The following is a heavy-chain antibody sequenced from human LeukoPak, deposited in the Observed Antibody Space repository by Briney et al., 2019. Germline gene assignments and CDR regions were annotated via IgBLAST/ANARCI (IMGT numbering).Heavy chain of an antibody. D-gene: IGHD4-17*01. V-gene: IGHV1-3*01. CDR3: ARADYGDYYFEEFDY. Sequence: KFQGRVTITRDTSASTAYMELSSLGSEDTAVYYCARADYGDYYFEEFDYWGQGTLVTVSS. J-gene: IGHJ4*02.